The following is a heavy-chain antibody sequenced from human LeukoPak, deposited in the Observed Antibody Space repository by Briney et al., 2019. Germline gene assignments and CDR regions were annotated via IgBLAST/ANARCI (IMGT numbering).Heavy chain of an antibody. CDR2: INPDSGGT. J-gene: IGHJ4*02. Sequence: ASVKVSCKASGYTFTGYYMHWVRQAPGQGLEWMGWINPDSGGTNYAQKFQGRVTMTRDTSISTAYMELSRLRSDDTAVYYCAKERRGYSGYDYFDYWGQGTLVTVSS. CDR1: GYTFTGYY. V-gene: IGHV1-2*02. CDR3: AKERRGYSGYDYFDY. D-gene: IGHD5-12*01.